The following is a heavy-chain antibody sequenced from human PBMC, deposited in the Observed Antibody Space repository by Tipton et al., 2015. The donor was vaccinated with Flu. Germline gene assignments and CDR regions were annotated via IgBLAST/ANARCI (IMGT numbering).Heavy chain of an antibody. CDR2: ISAYNGNT. CDR1: GYTFTSYG. Sequence: QMQLVQSGAEVKKPGASVKVSCKASGYTFTSYGISWVRQAPGQGLEWMGWISAYNGNTNYAQKLQGRVTMTTDTSTSTAYMELRSLISDDTAVYYCARDVRGDYEYYYYGMDVWGQGTTVTVSS. J-gene: IGHJ6*02. V-gene: IGHV1-18*01. D-gene: IGHD4-17*01. CDR3: ARDVRGDYEYYYYGMDV.